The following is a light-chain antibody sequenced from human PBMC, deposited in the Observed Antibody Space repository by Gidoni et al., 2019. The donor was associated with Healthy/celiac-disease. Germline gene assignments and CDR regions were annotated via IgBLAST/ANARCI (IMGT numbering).Light chain of an antibody. CDR3: QQRYSTPYT. V-gene: IGKV1-39*01. CDR2: AAS. Sequence: DIQMTQPPSSLSASVGDRVTITCRASQSISSYLNWYQQKPGKDPKLLIYAASSLQSGVPSRFSGSGSGTDFTLTISSLQPEDFATYYCQQRYSTPYTFGQGTKLEIK. CDR1: QSISSY. J-gene: IGKJ2*01.